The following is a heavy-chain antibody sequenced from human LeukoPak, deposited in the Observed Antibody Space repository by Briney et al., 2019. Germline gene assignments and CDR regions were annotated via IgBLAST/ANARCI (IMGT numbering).Heavy chain of an antibody. CDR2: FYNSGNT. CDR1: SDSISSYF. J-gene: IGHJ3*02. Sequence: PSETLSLTCTVPSDSISSYFWNWIREPAGKGLDWSGRFYNSGNTNYNPSLKIRVTMSLDTSKNQFSLKLSSVIAADTAVYYCARGNNWGVRNAFDIWGQGTMVIVSS. CDR3: ARGNNWGVRNAFDI. V-gene: IGHV4-4*07. D-gene: IGHD7-27*01.